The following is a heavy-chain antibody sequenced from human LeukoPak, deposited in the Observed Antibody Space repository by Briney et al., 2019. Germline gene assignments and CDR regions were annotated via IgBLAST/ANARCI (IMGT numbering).Heavy chain of an antibody. V-gene: IGHV1-69*01. J-gene: IGHJ5*02. CDR3: ARDYYDSSGYYLDWFDP. CDR2: IIPIFGTA. CDR1: GGTLSSYA. D-gene: IGHD3-22*01. Sequence: SVKVSCKASGGTLSSYAISWVRQAPGQGLEWMGGIIPIFGTANYAQEFQGRVTITADESTSTAYMELSSLRSEDTAVYYCARDYYDSSGYYLDWFDPWGQGTLVTVSS.